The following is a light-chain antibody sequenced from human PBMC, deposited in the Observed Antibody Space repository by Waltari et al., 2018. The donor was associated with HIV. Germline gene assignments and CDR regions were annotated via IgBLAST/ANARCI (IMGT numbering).Light chain of an antibody. CDR3: GTWDSSLNLYV. CDR2: DNE. J-gene: IGLJ1*01. CDR1: NSNLGNNY. V-gene: IGLV1-51*01. Sequence: QSVLTQPPSVSAAPGQKVSFSFSGGNSNLGNNYVSWYQHLPGRAPRLLIYDNEKRPSGIPDRFSASKAGMSATLDITGLQIVDEADYYCGTWDSSLNLYVFGPGTTVAVL.